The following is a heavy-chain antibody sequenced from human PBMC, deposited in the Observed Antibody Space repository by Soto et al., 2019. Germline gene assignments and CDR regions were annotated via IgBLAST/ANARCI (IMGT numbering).Heavy chain of an antibody. D-gene: IGHD3-22*01. Sequence: SETLSLTCAVYGGSFSGYYWSWIRQPTGKGLEWIGEINHSGSTNYNPSLKSRVTISVDTSKNQFSLKLSSVTAADTAVYYCARFYDSSGYYPYYFDYWGQGTLVTVSS. CDR3: ARFYDSSGYYPYYFDY. V-gene: IGHV4-34*01. CDR2: INHSGST. CDR1: GGSFSGYY. J-gene: IGHJ4*02.